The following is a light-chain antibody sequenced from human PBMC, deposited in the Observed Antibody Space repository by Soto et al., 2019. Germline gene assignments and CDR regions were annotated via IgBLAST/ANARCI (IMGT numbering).Light chain of an antibody. J-gene: IGKJ1*01. Sequence: DIQMTQSPSTLSASIGDRVTITCRASQGLDNCLAWYQQKPGKAPKLLIYDVSSLESGVPSRFSGSGSETEFTLTISSLFPDDFATYYCQQYNRYWTFGQGTKVDIK. CDR2: DVS. CDR3: QQYNRYWT. V-gene: IGKV1-5*01. CDR1: QGLDNC.